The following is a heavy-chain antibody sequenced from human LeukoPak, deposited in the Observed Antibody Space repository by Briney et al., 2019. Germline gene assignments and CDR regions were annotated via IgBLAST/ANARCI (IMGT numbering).Heavy chain of an antibody. CDR3: AKEKKAAAGKSWGYYYYGMDV. J-gene: IGHJ6*02. CDR1: GFIFSSYA. V-gene: IGHV3-30-3*01. CDR2: ISYDGSNK. D-gene: IGHD6-13*01. Sequence: GGSLRLSCAASGFIFSSYAMHWVRQTPGKGLEWVAVISYDGSNKYYADSVKGRFTISRDNSKNTLYLQMNSLRAEDTAVYYCAKEKKAAAGKSWGYYYYGMDVWGQGTTVTVSS.